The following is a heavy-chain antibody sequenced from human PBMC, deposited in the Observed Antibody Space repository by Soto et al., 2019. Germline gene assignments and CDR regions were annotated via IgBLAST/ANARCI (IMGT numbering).Heavy chain of an antibody. Sequence: ASVKVSCKASGYTFTSYAMHWVRQAPGQRLERMGWINAGNGNTKYSQKFQGRVTITRDTSASTAYMELSSLRSEDTAVYYCGRFGGRGTRWNWFDPWSQGTLVTVSS. D-gene: IGHD3-16*01. CDR2: INAGNGNT. J-gene: IGHJ5*02. CDR3: GRFGGRGTRWNWFDP. CDR1: GYTFTSYA. V-gene: IGHV1-3*01.